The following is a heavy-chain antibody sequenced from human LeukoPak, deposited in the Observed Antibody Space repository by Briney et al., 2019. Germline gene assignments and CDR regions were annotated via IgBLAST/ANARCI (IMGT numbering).Heavy chain of an antibody. V-gene: IGHV1-69*13. Sequence: ASVKVSCKASGGTFISYAISWVRQAPGQGLEWMGGIIPIFGTANYAQKFQGRVTITADESTSTAYMELSSLRSEDTAVYYCASGITMVVVVIPYYYGMDVWGQGTTVTVSS. J-gene: IGHJ6*02. CDR2: IIPIFGTA. CDR3: ASGITMVVVVIPYYYGMDV. CDR1: GGTFISYA. D-gene: IGHD3-22*01.